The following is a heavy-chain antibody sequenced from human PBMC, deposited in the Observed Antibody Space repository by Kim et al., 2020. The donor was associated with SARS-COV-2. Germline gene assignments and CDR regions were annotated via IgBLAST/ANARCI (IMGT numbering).Heavy chain of an antibody. CDR2: ISSSSSYI. V-gene: IGHV3-21*01. CDR1: GFTFSSYS. CDR3: ARAGRAWFGELYGWFDP. D-gene: IGHD3-10*01. J-gene: IGHJ5*02. Sequence: GGSLRLSCAASGFTFSSYSMNWVRQAPGKGLGWVSSISSSSSYIYYADSVKGRFTISRDNAKNSLYLQMNSLRAEDTAVYYCARAGRAWFGELYGWFDPWGQGTLVTVSS.